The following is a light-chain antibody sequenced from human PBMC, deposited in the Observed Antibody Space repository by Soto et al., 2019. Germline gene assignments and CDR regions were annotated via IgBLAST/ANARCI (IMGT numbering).Light chain of an antibody. V-gene: IGKV3-20*01. Sequence: EIVLTQSPGTLSLSPGERATLSGRASQSVSSSYLAWYQQKPGQAPRLLIYGASSRATGIPDRFSGSGSGTDFTLTISRLEPEDFAVYYCQQYGTSPQTFGQGTKLEIK. CDR3: QQYGTSPQT. CDR1: QSVSSSY. J-gene: IGKJ2*01. CDR2: GAS.